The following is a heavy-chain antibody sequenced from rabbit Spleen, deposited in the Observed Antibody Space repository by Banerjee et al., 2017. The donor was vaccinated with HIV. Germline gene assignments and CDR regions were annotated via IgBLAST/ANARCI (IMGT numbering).Heavy chain of an antibody. CDR2: IATRDGST. CDR1: GIDFTNYYN. J-gene: IGHJ4*01. V-gene: IGHV1S43*01. Sequence: QEQLVESGGGLVKPGGTLTLTCKASGIDFTNYYNMYWVRQAPGKGLELIAWIATRDGSTWYASWVNGRFTISKSSSTTVTLQMTSLTAADTATYFCARDRSSAWGAPFDLNYYFNLWGQGTLVTVS. D-gene: IGHD4-1*01. CDR3: ARDRSSAWGAPFDLNYYFNL.